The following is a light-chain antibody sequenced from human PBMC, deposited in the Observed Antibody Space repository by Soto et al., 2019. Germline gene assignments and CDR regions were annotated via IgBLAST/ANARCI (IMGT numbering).Light chain of an antibody. Sequence: QSVLTKPASVNGAPGQSITISCSGNAVSYQLVSWYQQQPGKAPKLILYDLTTRPSGVSNRFSGFKSGTTASLAISGLQAEDEGYYYCCSYVGTSNDVFGTGTKVTVL. V-gene: IGLV2-23*02. CDR2: DLT. J-gene: IGLJ1*01. CDR3: CSYVGTSNDV. CDR1: GNAVSYQL.